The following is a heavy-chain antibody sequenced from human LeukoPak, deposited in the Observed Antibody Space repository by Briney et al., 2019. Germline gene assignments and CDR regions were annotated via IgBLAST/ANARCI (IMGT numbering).Heavy chain of an antibody. CDR1: GFTFDDYA. CDR3: AKVSPYYYDSSGYYDY. J-gene: IGHJ4*02. V-gene: IGHV3-9*01. D-gene: IGHD3-22*01. Sequence: GGSLRLSCAASGFTFDDYAMHWVRQAPGKGLEWVSGISWNSGSIGYADSVKGRFTTSRDNAKNSLYLQMNSLRAEDTALYYCAKVSPYYYDSSGYYDYWGQGTLVTVSS. CDR2: ISWNSGSI.